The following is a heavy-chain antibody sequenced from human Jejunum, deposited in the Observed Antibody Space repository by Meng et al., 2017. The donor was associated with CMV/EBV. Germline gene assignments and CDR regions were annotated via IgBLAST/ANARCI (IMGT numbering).Heavy chain of an antibody. V-gene: IGHV2-5*02. CDR3: AHRSPGYISGWDQGLFDY. CDR2: IYWDDDK. J-gene: IGHJ4*02. CDR1: GASGVG. Sequence: GASGVGVGGIRQPPGKALEWLAVIYWDDDKRYSPSLKNRLTITKDTSKNQVFLIMTNTDPVDTATYYCAHRSPGYISGWDQGLFDYWGQGTLVTVSS. D-gene: IGHD6-19*01.